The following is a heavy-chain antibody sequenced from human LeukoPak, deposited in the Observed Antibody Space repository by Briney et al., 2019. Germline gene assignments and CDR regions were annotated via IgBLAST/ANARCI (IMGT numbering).Heavy chain of an antibody. CDR1: GGSISSSSYY. CDR3: AREGDDYGEPDNWFDP. CDR2: IYYSGST. V-gene: IGHV4-39*07. J-gene: IGHJ5*02. D-gene: IGHD4-17*01. Sequence: SETLSLTCTVSGGSISSSSYYWGWIRQPPGKGLEWIGSIYYSGSTYYNPSLKSRVTISVDTSKNQFSLKLSSVTAADTAVYYCAREGDDYGEPDNWFDPWGQGTLVTVSS.